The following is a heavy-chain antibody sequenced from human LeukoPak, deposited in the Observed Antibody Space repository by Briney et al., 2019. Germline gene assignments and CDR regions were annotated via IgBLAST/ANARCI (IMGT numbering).Heavy chain of an antibody. D-gene: IGHD5-12*01. J-gene: IGHJ1*01. CDR1: GYTFTNYG. Sequence: ASVKVSCKASGYTFTNYGISWVRQAPGQGLEWMGWISAYNGYTNYAQKLQGRVTMTTDTSTSTAYLELCSLRSDDTAVYYCARDGYSAYDRTSFLHWGQGALVSVS. V-gene: IGHV1-18*01. CDR2: ISAYNGYT. CDR3: ARDGYSAYDRTSFLH.